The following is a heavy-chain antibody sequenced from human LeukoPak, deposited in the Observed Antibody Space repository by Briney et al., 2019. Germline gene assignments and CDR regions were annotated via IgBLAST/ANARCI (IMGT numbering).Heavy chain of an antibody. CDR3: ARINYYGSGSYYNEPPLGY. Sequence: PSETLSLTCTVSGGSISSSSYYWGWIRQPPGKGLEWIGSIYYSGSTYYNPSLKSRVTISVDTSKNQFSLKLSSVTAADTAVYYCARINYYGSGSYYNEPPLGYWGQGTLVTVSS. CDR1: GGSISSSSYY. D-gene: IGHD3-10*01. J-gene: IGHJ4*02. V-gene: IGHV4-39*07. CDR2: IYYSGST.